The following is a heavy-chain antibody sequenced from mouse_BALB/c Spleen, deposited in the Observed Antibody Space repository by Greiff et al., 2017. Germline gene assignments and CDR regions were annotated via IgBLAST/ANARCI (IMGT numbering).Heavy chain of an antibody. J-gene: IGHJ2*01. CDR1: GFNIKDTY. V-gene: IGHV14-3*02. CDR2: IDPANGNT. Sequence: EVKLMESGAELVKPGASVKLSCTASGFNIKDTYMHWVKQRPEQGLEWIGRIDPANGNTKYDPKFQGKATITADTSSNTAYLQLSSLTSEDTAVYYCARGNWDYWGQGTTLTVSS. CDR3: ARGNWDY. D-gene: IGHD2-1*01.